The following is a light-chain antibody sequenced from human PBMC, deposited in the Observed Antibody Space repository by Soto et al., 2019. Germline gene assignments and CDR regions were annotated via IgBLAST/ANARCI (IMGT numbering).Light chain of an antibody. Sequence: EIVMTQSPSTLSVSTGERATLSCRASQSVSSKLAWYQQIPGQAPRLLIYGASTRAPDMPGRFSGRGSGTEFSLTISSLQSEDYAVYYCQQYRKCPRTFAQGTKVDIK. CDR1: QSVSSK. V-gene: IGKV3-15*01. CDR3: QQYRKCPRT. J-gene: IGKJ1*01. CDR2: GAS.